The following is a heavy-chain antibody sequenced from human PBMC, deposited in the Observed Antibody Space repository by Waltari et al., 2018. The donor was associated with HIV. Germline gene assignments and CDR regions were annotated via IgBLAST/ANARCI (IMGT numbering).Heavy chain of an antibody. CDR3: ARIWGGTGYYYYGLDV. CDR1: GYSFTSYW. J-gene: IGHJ6*02. D-gene: IGHD1-26*01. CDR2: IYPGDSDT. V-gene: IGHV5-51*03. Sequence: EVQLVQSGAEVKKLGDSLKISCKGSGYSFTSYWIGWVRQMPGKGLEWMGIIYPGDSDTKYSPSFQGQVTISADKSISTAYLQWSSLKASDTAMYYCARIWGGTGYYYYGLDVWGQGTTVTVSS.